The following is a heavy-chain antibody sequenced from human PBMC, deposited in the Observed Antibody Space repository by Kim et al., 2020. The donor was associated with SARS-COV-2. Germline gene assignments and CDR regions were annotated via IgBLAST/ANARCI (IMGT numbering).Heavy chain of an antibody. CDR3: AREVPHYYDSRGLDS. D-gene: IGHD3-22*01. Sequence: GGSLRLSCAASGFPFGDYHMKWLRQAPGKGLEWISYIIDSGSYTRYADSVKGRFIISRDNAKNSLFLQMSSLRVEDTAVYFCAREVPHYYDSRGLDSWGLGTPVTVSS. V-gene: IGHV3-11*06. CDR2: IIDSGSY. J-gene: IGHJ4*02. CDR1: GFPFGDYH.